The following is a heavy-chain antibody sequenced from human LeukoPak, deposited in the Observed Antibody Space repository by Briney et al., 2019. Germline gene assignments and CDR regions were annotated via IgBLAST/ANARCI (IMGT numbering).Heavy chain of an antibody. J-gene: IGHJ6*03. CDR2: ISAYNGNT. CDR1: GYTFTSYG. Sequence: ASVKVSCKASGYTFTSYGISWVRQAPGQGLEWMGWISAYNGNTNYAQKLQGRVTMTTDTSTSTAYMELRSLRSDDTAVYYCARVLGECCSSTSCYMRLDYYYYYYMDVWGKGTTVTVSS. CDR3: ARVLGECCSSTSCYMRLDYYYYYYMDV. V-gene: IGHV1-18*01. D-gene: IGHD2-2*02.